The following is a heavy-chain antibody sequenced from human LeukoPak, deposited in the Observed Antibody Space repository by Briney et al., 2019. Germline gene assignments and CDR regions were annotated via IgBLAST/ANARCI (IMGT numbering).Heavy chain of an antibody. CDR1: GFTFSSYG. V-gene: IGHV3-30*18. CDR2: ISYDGSNK. Sequence: GGSLRLTCAASGFTFSSYGMHWVRQAPGKGLEWVAVISYDGSNKYYADSVKGRFTISRDNSKNTLYLQMNSLRAEDTAVYYCAKGHDGYNYGGAFDYWGQGTLVTVSS. CDR3: AKGHDGYNYGGAFDY. D-gene: IGHD5-24*01. J-gene: IGHJ4*02.